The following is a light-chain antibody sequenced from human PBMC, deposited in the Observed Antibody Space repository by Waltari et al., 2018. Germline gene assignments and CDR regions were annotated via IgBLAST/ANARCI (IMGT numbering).Light chain of an antibody. CDR3: QQYYGIPFT. CDR1: QNILYSSDQKNY. Sequence: DIVLTQSPDSLAVSLGERATIHCKYTQNILYSSDQKNYLAWYQQKAGQPPKHLIYWASTRESGVPDRFSGSGSGTDFTLTISSLQAGDVAVYYCQQYYGIPFTFGPGTKVEIK. J-gene: IGKJ3*01. CDR2: WAS. V-gene: IGKV4-1*01.